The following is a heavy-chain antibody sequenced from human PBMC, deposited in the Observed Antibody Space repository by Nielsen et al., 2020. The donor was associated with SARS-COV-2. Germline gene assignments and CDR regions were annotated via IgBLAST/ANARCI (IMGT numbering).Heavy chain of an antibody. CDR2: IYYSGST. Sequence: SEILSLTCTVSGGSISSYYWSWIRQPPGKGLEWIGYIYYSGSTNYNPSLKSRVTISVDTSKNQFSLKLSSVTAADTAVYYCARGARRGLWFDFDYWGQGTLVTVSS. CDR1: GGSISSYY. CDR3: ARGARRGLWFDFDY. D-gene: IGHD3-10*01. V-gene: IGHV4-59*01. J-gene: IGHJ4*02.